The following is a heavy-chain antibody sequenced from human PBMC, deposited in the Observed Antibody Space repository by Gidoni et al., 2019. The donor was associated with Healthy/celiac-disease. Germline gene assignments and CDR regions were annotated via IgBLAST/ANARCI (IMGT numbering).Heavy chain of an antibody. CDR3: ARDSRTEYSSSSYPSYYYYYGMDV. J-gene: IGHJ6*02. V-gene: IGHV1-69*01. Sequence: QVQLVQSGAEVKTPGSSVKVSCKASGGTFSSYAISWVRQPPGQGLEWMGGIIPIFGTANYEKKFQGRVTSTADESTSTAYMELSSLRSEDTAVYYCARDSRTEYSSSSYPSYYYYYGMDVWGQGTTVTVSS. D-gene: IGHD6-6*01. CDR1: GGTFSSYA. CDR2: IIPIFGTA.